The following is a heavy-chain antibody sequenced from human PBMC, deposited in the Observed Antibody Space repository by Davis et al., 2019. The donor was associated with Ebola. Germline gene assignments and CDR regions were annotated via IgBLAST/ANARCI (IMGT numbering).Heavy chain of an antibody. CDR3: ARVISPRRVWGGFEY. CDR2: TSYDETYK. V-gene: IGHV3-30*19. J-gene: IGHJ4*02. D-gene: IGHD1-26*01. CDR1: GFTFSSYG. Sequence: GESLKISCAASGFTFSSYGMHWVRQAPGKGLEWVAVTSYDETYKNYADSVKGRFTISKDNSQNTVSLQMNSLRVEDTAVYYCARVISPRRVWGGFEYWGQGTLVTVSS.